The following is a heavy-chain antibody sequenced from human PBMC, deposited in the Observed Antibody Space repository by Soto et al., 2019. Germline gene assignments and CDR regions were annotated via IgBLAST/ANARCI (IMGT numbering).Heavy chain of an antibody. CDR2: IWYDGSKI. J-gene: IGHJ6*02. D-gene: IGHD3-3*01. CDR3: ARDASYYSLWSGYYPSRNGMDV. V-gene: IGHV3-33*01. Sequence: HPVGSLRLSCAASGFTFSSVGMHWVRQAPGKGLEWVSLIWYDGSKISYGDSVKGRFTISRDNSRNTVYLQMNRLRADDTAVYYCARDASYYSLWSGYYPSRNGMDVWGQGTTVTVSS. CDR1: GFTFSSVG.